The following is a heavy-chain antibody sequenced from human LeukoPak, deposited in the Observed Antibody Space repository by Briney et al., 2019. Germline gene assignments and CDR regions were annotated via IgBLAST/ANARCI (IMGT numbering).Heavy chain of an antibody. D-gene: IGHD5-18*01. J-gene: IGHJ3*02. CDR1: EFTFDDYG. Sequence: GGSLRLSCAASEFTFDDYGMSWVRQAPGKGLEWVSGINWNGGSTGYADSVKGRFTISRDNARNSLYLQMNSLRAEDTALYYCARERGYSYGSDAFDIWGQGTMVTVSS. CDR2: INWNGGST. V-gene: IGHV3-20*04. CDR3: ARERGYSYGSDAFDI.